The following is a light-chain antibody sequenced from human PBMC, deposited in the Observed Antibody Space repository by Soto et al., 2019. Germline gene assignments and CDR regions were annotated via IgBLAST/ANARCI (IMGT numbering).Light chain of an antibody. Sequence: QSVLTQPPSASGTPGQRVTISCSGSSSNIGSNTVNWYQQLPGTAPQLLIYSNNQRPSGVPDRFSGSKSGTSASLAISGLQSEDEADYYCAAWDDSLNGWVFGGGTKVTVL. CDR1: SSNIGSNT. V-gene: IGLV1-44*01. J-gene: IGLJ3*02. CDR3: AAWDDSLNGWV. CDR2: SNN.